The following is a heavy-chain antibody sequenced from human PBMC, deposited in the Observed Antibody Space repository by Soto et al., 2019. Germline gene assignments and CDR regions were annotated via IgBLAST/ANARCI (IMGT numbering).Heavy chain of an antibody. CDR3: AKDRRAGGNYGFYSDF. CDR1: GFTFSSYG. V-gene: IGHV3-23*01. Sequence: EMQLLESVGGLVQPGGSLRLSCAASGFTFSSYGMTGVRQAPGKGLEWVSFSSATGAGTYFADSVKGRFTISRDNSKNTLYLQMSSLRADDTAVYYCAKDRRAGGNYGFYSDFWGQGALVIVSS. D-gene: IGHD1-7*01. J-gene: IGHJ4*02. CDR2: SSATGAGT.